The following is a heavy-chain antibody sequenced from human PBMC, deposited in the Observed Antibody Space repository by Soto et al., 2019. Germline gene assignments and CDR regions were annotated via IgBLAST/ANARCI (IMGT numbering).Heavy chain of an antibody. CDR1: GYTFTRYY. D-gene: IGHD2-2*01. CDR2: INPSGGST. CDR3: ARDRAVVIVPAANPFDP. V-gene: IGHV1-46*03. J-gene: IGHJ5*02. Sequence: ASVKVSCKASGYTFTRYYIHWVRQAPGQGLEWMGLINPSGGSTTYAREFQGRVTMTRDTSTSTVYMELSSLRSEDTAVYYCARDRAVVIVPAANPFDPWGQGALVTVSS.